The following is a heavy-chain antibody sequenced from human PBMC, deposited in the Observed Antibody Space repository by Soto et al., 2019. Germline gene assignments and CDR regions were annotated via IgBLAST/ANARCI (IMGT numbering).Heavy chain of an antibody. Sequence: QVQLVESGGGVVQPGRSLRLSCAASGFTFSSYAMHWVRQAPGKGLEWVAVISYDGSNKYYADSVKGRFTISRDNSKNTLYLQMNSLRAEDTAVYYCARDRRGDAFDIWGQGTMVTVSS. D-gene: IGHD3-10*01. CDR2: ISYDGSNK. CDR1: GFTFSSYA. CDR3: ARDRRGDAFDI. J-gene: IGHJ3*02. V-gene: IGHV3-30-3*01.